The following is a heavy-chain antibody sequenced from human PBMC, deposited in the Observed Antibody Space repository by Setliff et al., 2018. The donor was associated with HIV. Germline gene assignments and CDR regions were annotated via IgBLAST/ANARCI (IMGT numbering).Heavy chain of an antibody. CDR1: GFNFMFFA. J-gene: IGHJ6*03. CDR2: ISGSNSRT. Sequence: GGSLRLSCTAPGFNFMFFAMSWVRQAPGKGLEWVSDISGSNSRTDYVDSVKGRFTISRDKSKNTLYLQLNSLRAEDTAVYYCAKHECSGGCYYYMDVWGKGIMVTVSS. D-gene: IGHD2-15*01. CDR3: AKHECSGGCYYYMDV. V-gene: IGHV3-23*01.